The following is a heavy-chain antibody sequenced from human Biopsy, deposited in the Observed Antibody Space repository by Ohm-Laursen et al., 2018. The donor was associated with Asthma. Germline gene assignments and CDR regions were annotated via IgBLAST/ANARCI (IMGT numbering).Heavy chain of an antibody. Sequence: PTQTLTLTCTFSGFSLSTSGMCVSWIRQPPGKALEWLAPIDWDDDKYYSTSLKTRLTISKDTSKNQVVLTMTNMDPVDTATYYCARTIMVRGKYYFDYWGQGTLVTVSS. V-gene: IGHV2-70*01. J-gene: IGHJ4*02. CDR1: GFSLSTSGMC. CDR3: ARTIMVRGKYYFDY. D-gene: IGHD3-10*01. CDR2: IDWDDDK.